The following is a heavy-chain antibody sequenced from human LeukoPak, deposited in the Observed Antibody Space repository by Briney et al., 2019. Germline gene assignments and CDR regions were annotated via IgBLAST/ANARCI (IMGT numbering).Heavy chain of an antibody. CDR2: TYFRSKWYN. CDR1: GDSVSSNSAA. CDR3: ARDDLQLGRRVEGSTEYYYYYYMDV. D-gene: IGHD6-13*01. Sequence: SQTLSLTCAISGDSVSSNSAAWNWIRHSPSRGLEWLGMTYFRSKWYNGYAVSVKSRITINPDTSNNQFSLQLNSVTPEDTAVYYCARDDLQLGRRVEGSTEYYYYYYMDVWGKGATVTV. V-gene: IGHV6-1*01. J-gene: IGHJ6*03.